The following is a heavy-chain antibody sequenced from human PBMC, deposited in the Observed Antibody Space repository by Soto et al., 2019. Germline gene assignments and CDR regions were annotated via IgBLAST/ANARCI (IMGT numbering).Heavy chain of an antibody. CDR2: IYYSGST. V-gene: IGHV4-61*01. J-gene: IGHJ4*02. Sequence: NPSETLSLTCTVPGGSVSSGSYYWSWIRQPPGKGLEWIGYIYYSGSTNYNPSLKSRVTISVDTSKNQFSLKLSSVTAADTAVYYCARGDCSGGSCRTATLDYWGQGTLVTVSS. CDR3: ARGDCSGGSCRTATLDY. D-gene: IGHD2-15*01. CDR1: GGSVSSGSYY.